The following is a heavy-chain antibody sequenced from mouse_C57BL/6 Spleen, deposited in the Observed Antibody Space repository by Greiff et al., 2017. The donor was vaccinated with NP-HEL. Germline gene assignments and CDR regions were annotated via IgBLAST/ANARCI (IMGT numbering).Heavy chain of an antibody. CDR3: ARDPTTEAMDY. J-gene: IGHJ4*01. V-gene: IGHV1-72*01. CDR1: GYTFTSDW. Sequence: QVQLKQPGAELVKPGASVKLSCKASGYTFTSDWMHWVKQRPGRGLEWIGRIAPNSGGTKYNEKFKSKATLTVDKPSSTAYMQLSSLTSEDAAVYYCARDPTTEAMDYWGQGTSVTVSS. D-gene: IGHD1-1*01. CDR2: IAPNSGGT.